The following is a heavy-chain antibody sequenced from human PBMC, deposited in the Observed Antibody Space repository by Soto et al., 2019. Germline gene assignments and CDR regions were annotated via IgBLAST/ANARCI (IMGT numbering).Heavy chain of an antibody. CDR2: FNPADSDT. V-gene: IGHV5-51*01. J-gene: IGHJ4*03. Sequence: GESLKISCKCSGYSFTSYWIGWVRQMPGKGLEWMGLFNPADSDTRYRSSFQGQVTFSADKSISTAYLQWSSLKPSDTAMYYCARVTVTGTSYYFDYWGQGTRVTVSS. D-gene: IGHD6-19*01. CDR1: GYSFTSYW. CDR3: ARVTVTGTSYYFDY.